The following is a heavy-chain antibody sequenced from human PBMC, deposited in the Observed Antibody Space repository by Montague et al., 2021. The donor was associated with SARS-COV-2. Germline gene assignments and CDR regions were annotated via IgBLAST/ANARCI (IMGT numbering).Heavy chain of an antibody. CDR1: GFPFSSYE. CDR2: ISSSGYTI. V-gene: IGHV3-48*03. J-gene: IGHJ6*02. Sequence: SRSLSLSASGFPFSSYEMNWVRQAPGKGLEWVSYISSSGYTIYYADSVKGRFTISRDNAKNSLYLQMNSLRAEDTAVYYCARIRPWLRSTGLTDVWGQGTTVTVSS. CDR3: ARIRPWLRSTGLTDV. D-gene: IGHD5-12*01.